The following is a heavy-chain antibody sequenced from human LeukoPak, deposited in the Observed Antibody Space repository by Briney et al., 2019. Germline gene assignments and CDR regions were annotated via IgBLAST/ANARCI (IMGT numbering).Heavy chain of an antibody. CDR2: IYHSGST. J-gene: IGHJ3*02. V-gene: IGHV4-4*02. CDR3: ATYSGNDYDAFDI. CDR1: GGSISSSKW. Sequence: SETLSLTCAVSGGSISSSKWWSWVRQPPGQGLEWIGEIYHSGSTTYNPSLGSRVNMSVDKSKNQFSLKLSSVTAADTAVYYCATYSGNDYDAFDIWGQGTMVIVSS. D-gene: IGHD5-12*01.